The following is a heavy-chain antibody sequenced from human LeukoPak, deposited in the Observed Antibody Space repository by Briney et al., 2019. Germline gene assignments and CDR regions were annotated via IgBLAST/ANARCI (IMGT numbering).Heavy chain of an antibody. CDR3: ARDKYGDYVIDY. D-gene: IGHD4-17*01. V-gene: IGHV3-21*01. CDR2: ISSSSSYI. Sequence: GGSLRLSCAASGFTFSSYSMNWVRQAPGKGPEWVSSISSSSSYIYYADSVKGRFTISRDNAKNSLYLQMNSLRAEDTAVYYCARDKYGDYVIDYWGQGTLVTVSS. CDR1: GFTFSSYS. J-gene: IGHJ4*02.